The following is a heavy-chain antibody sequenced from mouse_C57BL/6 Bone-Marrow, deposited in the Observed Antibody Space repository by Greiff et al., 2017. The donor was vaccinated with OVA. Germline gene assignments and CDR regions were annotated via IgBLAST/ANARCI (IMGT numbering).Heavy chain of an antibody. V-gene: IGHV1-62-3*01. Sequence: VQLHQPGAELVKPGASVELSCKASGYTFTSYWLHRVKQRPGRGLEWIGRIDPNSGGTKYNEKFKSKATLTADKSSSTAYMQLSSLTSEDSAVYSCARSTGYDAMDYWGQGTSGTVTS. J-gene: IGHJ4*01. CDR2: IDPNSGGT. CDR1: GYTFTSYW. D-gene: IGHD2-1*01. CDR3: ARSTGYDAMDY.